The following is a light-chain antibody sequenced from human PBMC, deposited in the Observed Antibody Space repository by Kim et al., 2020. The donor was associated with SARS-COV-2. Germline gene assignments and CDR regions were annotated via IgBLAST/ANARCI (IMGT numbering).Light chain of an antibody. V-gene: IGLV3-19*01. CDR2: GKD. CDR1: SLRSYY. J-gene: IGLJ2*01. CDR3: NSRDSNDYVV. Sequence: VALGQTVRSTCKGDSLRSYYATWYQQKPGQAPKVVIYGKDNRPSGVPDRFSGSSSGNTAYLTITGTQAGDEADYYCNSRDSNDYVVFGGGTKVTVL.